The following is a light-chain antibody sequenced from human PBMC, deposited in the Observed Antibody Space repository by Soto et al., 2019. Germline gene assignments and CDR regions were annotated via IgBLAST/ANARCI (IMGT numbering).Light chain of an antibody. J-gene: IGLJ1*01. CDR3: SSYTSSSTLLYV. Sequence: QSALTQPASVSGSPGQLITISCTGTSSDVGGYNYVPWYQQHPGKAPKLMIYDVSNRPSGGSNRFSGSKSGNTASLTISGLQAEDEADYYCSSYTSSSTLLYVFGTGTKLTVL. V-gene: IGLV2-14*01. CDR2: DVS. CDR1: SSDVGGYNY.